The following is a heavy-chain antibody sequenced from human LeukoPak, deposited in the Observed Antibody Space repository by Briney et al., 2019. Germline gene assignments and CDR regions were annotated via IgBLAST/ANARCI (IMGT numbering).Heavy chain of an antibody. CDR3: ARQTVTTYNWFDP. CDR1: GGSISSY. CDR2: IYGSGST. D-gene: IGHD4-17*01. V-gene: IGHV4-4*07. J-gene: IGHJ5*02. Sequence: PSETLSLTCTVSGGSISSYWSWIRQPAGKGLEWIGRIYGSGSTNYNPSLKSRVTISVDTSKNQFSLKLSSVTAADTAVYYCARQTVTTYNWFDPWGQGTLVTVSS.